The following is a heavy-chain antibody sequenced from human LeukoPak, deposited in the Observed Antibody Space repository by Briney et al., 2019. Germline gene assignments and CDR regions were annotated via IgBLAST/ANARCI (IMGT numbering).Heavy chain of an antibody. CDR3: ARGSGARSYNWFDP. CDR2: ISSGSSYI. CDR1: GFIFSSYS. Sequence: GGSLRLSCAASGFIFSSYSMNWVRQAPGKGLEWVSSISSGSSYIYYADSVKGRFTISRDNAKNSLYLQMNSLRAVDTAVYYCARGSGARSYNWFDPWGQGTLVTVSS. J-gene: IGHJ5*02. D-gene: IGHD3-10*01. V-gene: IGHV3-21*01.